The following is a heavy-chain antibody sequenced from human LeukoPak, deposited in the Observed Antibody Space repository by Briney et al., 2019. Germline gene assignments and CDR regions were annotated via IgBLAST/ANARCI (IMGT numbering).Heavy chain of an antibody. Sequence: QPGGSLRLSCAASGFTFSSYAMSGVRQAPGEWVEGGSAISGSGGSTYCADSVKGRFTISRDNSKNTVYLQMHSLRAAHPAVYYCARRAGGSSHPYDSWGQGILVTVSS. CDR1: GFTFSSYA. D-gene: IGHD4-23*01. CDR3: ARRAGGSSHPYDS. J-gene: IGHJ4*02. V-gene: IGHV3-23*01. CDR2: ISGSGGST.